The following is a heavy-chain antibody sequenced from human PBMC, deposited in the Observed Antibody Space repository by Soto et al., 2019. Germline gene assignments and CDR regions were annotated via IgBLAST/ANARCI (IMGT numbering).Heavy chain of an antibody. V-gene: IGHV6-1*01. J-gene: IGHJ4*02. CDR2: TYYRSKWYN. CDR3: ARTPRLYSSSYDY. D-gene: IGHD6-13*01. CDR1: GDSVSSNSAA. Sequence: SPXLSLTCSISGDSVSSNSAAWNWNRQSPSRGLEWLGRTYYRSKWYNDYAVSVKSRITINPDTSKNQFSLQLNSVTPEDTAVYYCARTPRLYSSSYDYWGQGTLVTVSS.